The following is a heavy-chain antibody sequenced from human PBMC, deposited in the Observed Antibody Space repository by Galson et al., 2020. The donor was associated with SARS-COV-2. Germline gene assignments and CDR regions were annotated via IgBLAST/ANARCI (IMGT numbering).Heavy chain of an antibody. Sequence: GESLKISCAASGFTFSSYDMHWVRQATGKGLEWVSAIGTAGDTYYPGSVKGRFTISRENAKNSLYLQMNSLRAGDTAVYYCARTCSSTSCYTGRHDYYYYGMDVWGQGTTVTVSS. CDR2: IGTAGDT. CDR3: ARTCSSTSCYTGRHDYYYYGMDV. CDR1: GFTFSSYD. D-gene: IGHD2-2*02. J-gene: IGHJ6*02. V-gene: IGHV3-13*01.